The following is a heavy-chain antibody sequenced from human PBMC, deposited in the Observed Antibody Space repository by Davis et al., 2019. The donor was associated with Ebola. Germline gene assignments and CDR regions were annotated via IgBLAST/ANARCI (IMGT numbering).Heavy chain of an antibody. CDR2: ISASAAAT. CDR1: GFTFSRYA. D-gene: IGHD3-22*01. CDR3: AGRSERGYSPFDY. Sequence: GASLKISCAASGFTFSRYAMSWVRQAPGKGLEWVSAISASAAATYYPDSVKGRFTISRDNSKNTMYLQMNSLRAEDTAVYYCAGRSERGYSPFDYWGQGTLVTASS. V-gene: IGHV3-23*01. J-gene: IGHJ4*02.